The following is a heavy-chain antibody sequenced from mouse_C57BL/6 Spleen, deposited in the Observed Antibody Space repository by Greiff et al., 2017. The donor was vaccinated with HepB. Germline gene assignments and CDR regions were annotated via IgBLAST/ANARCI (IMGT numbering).Heavy chain of an antibody. CDR3: ARLYYYAMDY. CDR2: IWSGGST. J-gene: IGHJ4*01. V-gene: IGHV2-2*01. CDR1: GFSLTSYG. Sequence: VQLVESGPGLVQPSQSLSITCTVSGFSLTSYGVHWVRQSPGKGLEWLGVIWSGGSTDYNAAFISRLSISKDNSKSQVFFKMNSLQADDTAIYYCARLYYYAMDYWGQGTSVTVSS.